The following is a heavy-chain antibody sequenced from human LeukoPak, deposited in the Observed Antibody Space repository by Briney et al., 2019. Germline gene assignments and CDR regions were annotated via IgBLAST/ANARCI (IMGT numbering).Heavy chain of an antibody. CDR1: GGSISSYY. D-gene: IGHD3-22*01. CDR2: IYYSGST. CDR3: ARRSGYYRDFDY. J-gene: IGHJ4*02. V-gene: IGHV4-59*01. Sequence: KTSETLSLTCTVSGGSISSYYWSWIRQPPGKGLEWIGYIYYSGSTNYNPSLKSRVTISVDTSKNQFSLKLSSVTAADTAVYYCARRSGYYRDFDYWGQGTLVTVFS.